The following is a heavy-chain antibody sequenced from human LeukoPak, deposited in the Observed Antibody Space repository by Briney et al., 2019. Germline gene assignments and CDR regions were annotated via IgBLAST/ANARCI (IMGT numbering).Heavy chain of an antibody. CDR3: ARALIAVAGSDY. V-gene: IGHV1-2*02. D-gene: IGHD6-19*01. CDR1: GGTFNTYA. Sequence: ASVKVSCKASGGTFNTYAFTWVRQAPGQGLEWMGWINPNSGGTNYAQKFQGRVTMTRDTSISTAYMELSRLRSDDTAVYYCARALIAVAGSDYWGQGTLVTVSS. J-gene: IGHJ4*02. CDR2: INPNSGGT.